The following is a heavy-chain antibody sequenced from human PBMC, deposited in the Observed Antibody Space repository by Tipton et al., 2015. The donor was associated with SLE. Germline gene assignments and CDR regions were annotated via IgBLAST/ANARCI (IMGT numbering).Heavy chain of an antibody. CDR1: GGSISSYY. CDR2: IYYSGST. CDR3: AREVVGADDAFDI. V-gene: IGHV4-59*01. D-gene: IGHD1-26*01. Sequence: TLSLTCTVSGGSISSYYWSWIRQPPGKGLEWIGYIYYSGSTNYNPSLKSRVTISVDTSKNQFSLKLSSVTAADTAVYYRAREVVGADDAFDIWGQGTMVTVSS. J-gene: IGHJ3*02.